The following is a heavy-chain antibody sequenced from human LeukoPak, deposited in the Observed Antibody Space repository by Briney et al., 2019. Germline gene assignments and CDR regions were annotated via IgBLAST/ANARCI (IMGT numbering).Heavy chain of an antibody. CDR2: ISYDGSNK. Sequence: PGRSLRLSCAASGFTFSSYGMHWVRQAPGKGLEWVAVISYDGSNKYYADSVKGRFTISRDNSKNTLYLQMNSLRAEDTAVYYCARLIPDDYYDSSGSDYWGQGTLVTVSS. CDR3: ARLIPDDYYDSSGSDY. V-gene: IGHV3-30*03. J-gene: IGHJ4*02. CDR1: GFTFSSYG. D-gene: IGHD3-22*01.